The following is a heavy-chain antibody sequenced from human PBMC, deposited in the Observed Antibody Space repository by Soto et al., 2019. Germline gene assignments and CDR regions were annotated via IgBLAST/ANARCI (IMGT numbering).Heavy chain of an antibody. J-gene: IGHJ6*02. CDR1: GFIFSGSA. V-gene: IGHV3-73*01. Sequence: PGGSLRLSCAASGFIFSGSAIHWVRQASGKGLECFGRIRSRANNFATSSAASVKGRFTFSRNDAKNTAYLQMNTLKPEDTAVSYCARGPRAGLWDHHHDGIDVWGQGTTVSV. CDR3: ARGPRAGLWDHHHDGIDV. D-gene: IGHD6-19*01. CDR2: IRSRANNFAT.